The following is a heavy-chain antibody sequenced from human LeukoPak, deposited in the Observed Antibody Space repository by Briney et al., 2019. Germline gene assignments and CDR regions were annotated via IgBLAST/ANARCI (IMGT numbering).Heavy chain of an antibody. CDR1: GFRVRDYY. D-gene: IGHD3/OR15-3a*01. V-gene: IGHV3-66*03. CDR2: IRDSGEA. CDR3: ARDRAALQDWVEFDP. J-gene: IGHJ5*02. Sequence: GGSLRVSCAVSGFRVRDYYMSWVRQAPGKGLEWVGLIRDSGEAFYADFVRGRFAISRDESENTLYLQMNSLRVEDTAVYFCARDRAALQDWVEFDPWGQGTPVIVSS.